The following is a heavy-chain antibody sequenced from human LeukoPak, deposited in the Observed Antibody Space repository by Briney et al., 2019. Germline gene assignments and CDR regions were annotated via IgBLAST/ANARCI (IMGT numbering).Heavy chain of an antibody. V-gene: IGHV3-33*01. D-gene: IGHD1-1*01. CDR2: IWHDGTNK. CDR3: ARDGLSNNWYEFDY. CDR1: GFTFSSYG. J-gene: IGHJ4*02. Sequence: PGGSLRLSCAASGFTFSSYGMRWVRQAPGKGLEWVAVIWHDGTNKYYADSVKGRFTISRDNSKNTLFLQMNSLRAEDTAVYYRARDGLSNNWYEFDYWGQGALVTVSS.